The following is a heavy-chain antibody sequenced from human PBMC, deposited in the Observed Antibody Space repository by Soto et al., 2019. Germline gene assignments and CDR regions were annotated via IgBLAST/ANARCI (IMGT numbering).Heavy chain of an antibody. CDR2: ISAYNGKT. J-gene: IGHJ6*03. V-gene: IGHV1-18*01. D-gene: IGHD1-26*01. CDR1: GYTFTSYG. CDR3: ARENGGYDYCYYQYMGV. Sequence: QVQLVQSGAEVKKPGASVTVSCKASGYTFTSYGISWVRQAPGQGLEWMGWISAYNGKTNYAQKLQGRVTMTTDTSTSTAYMELRSLRSDDTAVYYCARENGGYDYCYYQYMGVWGKGSTLTLSS.